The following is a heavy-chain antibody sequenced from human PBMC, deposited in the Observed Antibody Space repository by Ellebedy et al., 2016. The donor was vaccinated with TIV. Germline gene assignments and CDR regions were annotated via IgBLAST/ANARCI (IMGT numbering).Heavy chain of an antibody. V-gene: IGHV1-69*04. CDR1: GGTFSSYA. CDR3: AKDEDAAGTTGNY. J-gene: IGHJ4*02. Sequence: AASVKVSCKASGGTFSSYAISWVRQAPGQGLEWMGRIIPILGIANYAQKLQGRVTMTTDTSTSTAYMELRSLRSDDTAVYYCAKDEDAAGTTGNYWGQGTLVTVSS. D-gene: IGHD6-13*01. CDR2: IIPILGIA.